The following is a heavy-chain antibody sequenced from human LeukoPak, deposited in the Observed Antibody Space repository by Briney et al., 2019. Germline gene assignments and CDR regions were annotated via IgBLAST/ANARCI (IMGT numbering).Heavy chain of an antibody. Sequence: SQTLSLTCTVSGGSISSGGYYWSWIHQHPGKGLEWIGYIYYSGSTYYNPSLKSRVTISVDTSKNQFSLKLSSVTAADTAVYYCARRTVSDYYYYGMDVWGQGTTVTVSS. J-gene: IGHJ6*02. CDR3: ARRTVSDYYYYGMDV. CDR2: IYYSGST. CDR1: GGSISSGGYY. D-gene: IGHD4-17*01. V-gene: IGHV4-31*03.